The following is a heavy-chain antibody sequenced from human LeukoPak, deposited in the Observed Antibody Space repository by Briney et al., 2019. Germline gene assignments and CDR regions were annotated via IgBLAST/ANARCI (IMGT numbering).Heavy chain of an antibody. D-gene: IGHD6-19*01. CDR1: GYSFTTYF. Sequence: ASVKVSCKASGYSFTTYFIHWVRPAPGQGLQWMGVINPTVGSTTYARKFQGRISMTRDTSTSTVYMELSSLTSKDTALYYCARGRVRAVASSFDFWGQGTLVTISS. V-gene: IGHV1-46*01. CDR2: INPTVGST. J-gene: IGHJ4*02. CDR3: ARGRVRAVASSFDF.